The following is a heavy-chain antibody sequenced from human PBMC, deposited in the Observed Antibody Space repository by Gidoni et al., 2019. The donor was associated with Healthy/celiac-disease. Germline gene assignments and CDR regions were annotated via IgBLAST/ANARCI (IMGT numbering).Heavy chain of an antibody. Sequence: QLQLQESGSGLVKPSQTLSLTCTVSGGSISSGGYSWSWIRQPPGKGLEWIGYIYHSGSTYYNPSLKSRVTISVDRSKNQFSLKLSSVTAADTAVYYCARGMMIRYFDWLSADYGMDVWGQGTTVTVSS. CDR1: GGSISSGGYS. V-gene: IGHV4-30-2*01. D-gene: IGHD3-9*01. CDR3: ARGMMIRYFDWLSADYGMDV. J-gene: IGHJ6*02. CDR2: IYHSGST.